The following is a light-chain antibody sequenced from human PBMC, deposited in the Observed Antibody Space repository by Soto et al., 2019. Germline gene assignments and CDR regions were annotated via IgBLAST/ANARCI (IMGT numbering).Light chain of an antibody. J-gene: IGKJ1*01. CDR2: AAS. CDR1: QSISSY. Sequence: DIQMTQSPSSLSASVGDRVTITCRASQSISSYLDWYQQKPGKAPKLLIYAASSLQSGVPSTFCGGGSCADFSLTISSLQPQDFATYYCQQSYSTSTWTFGQGTKVDIK. V-gene: IGKV1-39*01. CDR3: QQSYSTSTWT.